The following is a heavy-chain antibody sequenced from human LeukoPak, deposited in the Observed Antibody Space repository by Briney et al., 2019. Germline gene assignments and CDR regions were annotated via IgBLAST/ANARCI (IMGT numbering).Heavy chain of an antibody. CDR2: ISGSGGST. V-gene: IGHV3-23*01. CDR3: AKEGYSGYDYIDY. D-gene: IGHD5-12*01. Sequence: AGGSLRLSCAASGFIFSSYAMNWVRQAPGKGLEWVSAISGSGGSTYYADSVKGRFTISRDNSKNTLYLQMNSLRAEDTAVYYCAKEGYSGYDYIDYWGQGTLVTVSS. CDR1: GFIFSSYA. J-gene: IGHJ4*02.